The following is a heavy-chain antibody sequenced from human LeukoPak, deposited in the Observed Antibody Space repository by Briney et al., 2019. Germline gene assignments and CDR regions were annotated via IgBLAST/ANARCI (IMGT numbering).Heavy chain of an antibody. CDR2: INHSGST. D-gene: IGHD1-7*01. V-gene: IGHV4-34*01. CDR3: AKGELHPNTCSFDS. CDR1: GGSFSGYY. J-gene: IGHJ4*02. Sequence: PSETLSLTCAVYGGSFSGYYWSWIRQPPGKGLEWIGEINHSGSTNYNPSLKSRVTISVDTSKNQFSLKLSSVTAADTAVYYCAKGELHPNTCSFDSWGQGTLVTVSS.